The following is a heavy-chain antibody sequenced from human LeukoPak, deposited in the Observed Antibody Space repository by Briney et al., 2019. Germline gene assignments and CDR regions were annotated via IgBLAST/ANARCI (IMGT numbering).Heavy chain of an antibody. V-gene: IGHV1-18*01. CDR2: ISAYNGNT. Sequence: ASVKVSCKASGYTFTSYGISWVRQAPGQGLEWMGWISAYNGNTNYAQKLQGRVTMTTDTSTSTAYMELRSLRSEDTAVYYCARVSSSEYYYDSSGYYDDYWGQGTLVTVSS. CDR3: ARVSSSEYYYDSSGYYDDY. J-gene: IGHJ4*02. CDR1: GYTFTSYG. D-gene: IGHD3-22*01.